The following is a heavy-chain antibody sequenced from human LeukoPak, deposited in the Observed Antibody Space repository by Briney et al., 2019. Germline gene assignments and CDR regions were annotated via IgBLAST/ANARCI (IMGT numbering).Heavy chain of an antibody. J-gene: IGHJ5*02. CDR2: IRSKANSYAT. CDR1: GFTFSGSA. CDR3: TRQIAVAHDWFDP. V-gene: IGHV3-73*01. D-gene: IGHD6-19*01. Sequence: GGSLRLSCAASGFTFSGSAMHWVRQASGKGLEWVGRIRSKANSYATAYAASVKGRLTISRDDSKNTAYLQMNSLKTEDTAVYYCTRQIAVAHDWFDPWGQGTLVTVSS.